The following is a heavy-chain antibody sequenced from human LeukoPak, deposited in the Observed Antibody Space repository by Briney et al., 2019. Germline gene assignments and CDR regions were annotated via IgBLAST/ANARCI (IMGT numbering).Heavy chain of an antibody. CDR2: TDPSDSYT. D-gene: IGHD5/OR15-5a*01. V-gene: IGHV5-10-1*01. CDR1: GYSFTSYW. J-gene: IGHJ4*02. CDR3: ARQGGVYDFDY. Sequence: GESLKISCKGSGYSFTSYWTSWVRQMPGKGLEWMGRTDPSDSYTNYSPSFQGHVTISADKSISTAYLQWSSLKASDTAMYYCARQGGVYDFDYWGQGTLVTVSS.